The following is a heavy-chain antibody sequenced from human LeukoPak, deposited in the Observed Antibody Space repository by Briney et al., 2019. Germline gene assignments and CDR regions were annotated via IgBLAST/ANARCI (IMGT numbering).Heavy chain of an antibody. V-gene: IGHV3-7*01. Sequence: GGSLRLSCAVSGFTFRSYWMSWFRQAPGKGLEWVANINQDGSVNYYVDSVKGRFTISRDNAQNSLYVQMNSLRAEDTAVYYCASLYDSTAYPRGPDYWGQGTLVTVSS. CDR3: ASLYDSTAYPRGPDY. CDR2: INQDGSVN. J-gene: IGHJ4*02. D-gene: IGHD3-22*01. CDR1: GFTFRSYW.